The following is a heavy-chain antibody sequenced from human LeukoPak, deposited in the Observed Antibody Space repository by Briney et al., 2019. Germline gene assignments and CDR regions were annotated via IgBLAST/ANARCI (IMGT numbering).Heavy chain of an antibody. CDR2: INPNGGGT. Sequence: ASVKVSCKASGYTFTSYGISWVRQAPGQGLEWMGWINPNGGGTNYAQKFQGRVTMTRDTSISTAYMELSRLRSDDTAVYYCARAGRWRSGSYTNFDYWGQGTLVTVSS. CDR1: GYTFTSYG. J-gene: IGHJ4*02. CDR3: ARAGRWRSGSYTNFDY. D-gene: IGHD3-10*01. V-gene: IGHV1-2*02.